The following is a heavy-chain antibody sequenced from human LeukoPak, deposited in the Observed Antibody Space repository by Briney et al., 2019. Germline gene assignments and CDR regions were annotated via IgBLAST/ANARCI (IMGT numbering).Heavy chain of an antibody. V-gene: IGHV3-23*01. J-gene: IGHJ4*02. Sequence: GGSLRLSCAASGFTFSSYAMSWVRQAPGKGLEWVSAISGSGGSTYYADSVKGRFTISRDNSKNTLYLQMNSLRAEDTAVYYCAKNVPRQYYYDSSGNPDYWGQGTLVTVSS. CDR1: GFTFSSYA. CDR2: ISGSGGST. D-gene: IGHD3-22*01. CDR3: AKNVPRQYYYDSSGNPDY.